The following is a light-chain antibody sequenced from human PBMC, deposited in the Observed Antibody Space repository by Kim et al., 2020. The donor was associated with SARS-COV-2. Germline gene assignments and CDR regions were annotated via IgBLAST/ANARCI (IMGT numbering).Light chain of an antibody. V-gene: IGKV1-5*03. CDR2: WAS. CDR3: QQFNSYPYT. Sequence: DIQMTQSPSTLSASVGDRVTITCRASQNIGHLLAWYQQKPGKAPKLLIYWASTLESGVPSRFSGSRSGTEFTLTISSLQPDDFATYYCQQFNSYPYTFGQGTNLEI. J-gene: IGKJ2*01. CDR1: QNIGHL.